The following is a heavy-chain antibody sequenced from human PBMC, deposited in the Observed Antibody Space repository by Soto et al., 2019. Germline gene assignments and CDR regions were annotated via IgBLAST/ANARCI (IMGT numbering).Heavy chain of an antibody. D-gene: IGHD2-2*01. J-gene: IGHJ4*02. V-gene: IGHV3-33*01. CDR1: GFTFSSYG. Sequence: QVQLVESGGGVVQPGRSLRLSCAASGFTFSSYGMHWVRQAPGKGLEGVAVIWYDGSNKYYADSVKGRFTISRDNSKNTMYLQMNSLRAEDTAVYYCARDLPIVVVPAAMDYWGQGTLVTVSS. CDR2: IWYDGSNK. CDR3: ARDLPIVVVPAAMDY.